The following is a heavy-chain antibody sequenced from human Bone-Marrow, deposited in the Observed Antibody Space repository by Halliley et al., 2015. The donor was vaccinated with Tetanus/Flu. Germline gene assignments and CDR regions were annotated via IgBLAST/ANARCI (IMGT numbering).Heavy chain of an antibody. Sequence: TLSLTCTVSGGPISSGGYYWTWIRQHPGKAPEWIGYIYYSGSTYYNPSLKSRVIISVDTSKNQFSLKLRSVTAADTAVYYCARGHHYAYAGGGYVESWGQGTPVTVSS. CDR3: ARGHHYAYAGGGYVES. CDR2: IYYSGST. J-gene: IGHJ4*02. CDR1: GGPISSGGYY. V-gene: IGHV4-31*03. D-gene: IGHD2-2*01.